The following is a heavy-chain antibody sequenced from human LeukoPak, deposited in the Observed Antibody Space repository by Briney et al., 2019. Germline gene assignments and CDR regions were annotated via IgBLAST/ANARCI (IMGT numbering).Heavy chain of an antibody. V-gene: IGHV1-46*01. Sequence: ASVKVSCKASGYTFTSYGFSWVRQPPGQGLEWMGIINPSGGSTSYAQKFQGRVTMTRDTSTSTVYMELSSLRSEDTAVYYCARDGPRIAALGEDFDYWGQGTLVTVSS. J-gene: IGHJ4*02. CDR2: INPSGGST. CDR3: ARDGPRIAALGEDFDY. D-gene: IGHD6-6*01. CDR1: GYTFTSYG.